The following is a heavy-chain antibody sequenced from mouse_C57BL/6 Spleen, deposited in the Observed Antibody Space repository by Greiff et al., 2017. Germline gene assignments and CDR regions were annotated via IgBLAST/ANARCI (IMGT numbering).Heavy chain of an antibody. CDR1: GYAFSSSW. V-gene: IGHV1-82*01. J-gene: IGHJ2*01. D-gene: IGHD4-1*01. CDR2: IYPGDGDT. Sequence: VQLQQSGPELVKPGASVKISCTASGYAFSSSWMNWVKQRPGKGLEWIGRIYPGDGDTNYNGKFKGKATLTADKSSSTAYLQLSSLTSDDPAVCFCASGNWGNFGCWGHGTTLAFS. CDR3: ASGNWGNFGC.